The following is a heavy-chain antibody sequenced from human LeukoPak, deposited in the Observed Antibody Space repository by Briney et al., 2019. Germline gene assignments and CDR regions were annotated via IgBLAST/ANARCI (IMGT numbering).Heavy chain of an antibody. CDR1: GFTFSSYW. Sequence: SGGSLRLSCAASGFTFSSYWMHWVRQAPGKGLVWVSRINSDGSSTSYADSVKGRFTISRDNAKNTLYLQMNSLRAEDTAFYYCASAVGAGYYFDYWGQGTLVTVPS. J-gene: IGHJ4*02. D-gene: IGHD1-26*01. CDR3: ASAVGAGYYFDY. V-gene: IGHV3-74*01. CDR2: INSDGSST.